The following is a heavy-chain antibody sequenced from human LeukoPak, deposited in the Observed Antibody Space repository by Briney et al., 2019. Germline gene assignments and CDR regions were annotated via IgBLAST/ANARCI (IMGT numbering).Heavy chain of an antibody. Sequence: LVKVSCKASGGTFSSYAISWVRQAPGQGLEWMGRIIPIFGTANYAQKFQGRVTITTDESTSTAYMELSSLRSEDTAVYYCARDPTYCGGDCSQYYWGQGTLVTVSS. V-gene: IGHV1-69*05. J-gene: IGHJ4*02. D-gene: IGHD2-21*02. CDR1: GGTFSSYA. CDR2: IIPIFGTA. CDR3: ARDPTYCGGDCSQYY.